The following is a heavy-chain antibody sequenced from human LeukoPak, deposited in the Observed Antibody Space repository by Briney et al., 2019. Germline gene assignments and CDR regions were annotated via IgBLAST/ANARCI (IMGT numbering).Heavy chain of an antibody. CDR2: IYHSGST. D-gene: IGHD6-13*01. J-gene: IGHJ4*02. Sequence: PSETLSLTCAVSGGSISSSNWWSWVRQPPGKGLEWIGEIYHSGSTNYNPSLKSRVTISVDKSKNQFSLKLSSVTAADTAVYYCARDLGYSSSWYRDYWGQGTLVTVSS. CDR1: GGSISSSNW. CDR3: ARDLGYSSSWYRDY. V-gene: IGHV4-4*02.